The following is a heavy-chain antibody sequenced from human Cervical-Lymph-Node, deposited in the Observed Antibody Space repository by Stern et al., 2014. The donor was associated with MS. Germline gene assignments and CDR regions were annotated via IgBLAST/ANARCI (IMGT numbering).Heavy chain of an antibody. CDR1: GGSIRDYF. V-gene: IGHV4-59*01. J-gene: IGHJ4*02. CDR2: TYYTGGT. Sequence: QVQLQQSSPQLVKPSETLSLTCSVSGGSIRDYFWNWIRQPPGKGLEWIGSTYYTGGTNYNPSLKSRVTISVDTSKNQFSLKLHSVTAADTAVYYCARDLADWGQGIPVTVSS. CDR3: ARDLAD.